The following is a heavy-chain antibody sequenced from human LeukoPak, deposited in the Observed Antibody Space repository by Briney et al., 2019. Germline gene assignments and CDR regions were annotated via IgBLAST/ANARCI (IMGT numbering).Heavy chain of an antibody. Sequence: PGGSLRLSCAASGFTFSSYGMHWVRQAPGKGLEWVAFIRYDGSNKYYADSVKGRFTISRDNAMNTLYLQMNSLRAEDTAVYYCATAGNYRFDNWGQGTLVTVSS. CDR1: GFTFSSYG. CDR3: ATAGNYRFDN. CDR2: IRYDGSNK. D-gene: IGHD1-7*01. V-gene: IGHV3-30*02. J-gene: IGHJ4*02.